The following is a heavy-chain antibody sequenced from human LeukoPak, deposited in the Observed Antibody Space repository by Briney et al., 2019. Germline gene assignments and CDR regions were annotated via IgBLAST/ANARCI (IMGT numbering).Heavy chain of an antibody. CDR2: IIPIFDTA. CDR3: ARVQAAHDTFDI. CDR1: GGTFSSYA. Sequence: ASVKVSCKASGGTFSSYAITWVRQAPGQGLEWMGGIIPIFDTANYAQKFQGRVTITADKSTSTAYMELSSLRSEDTAVYYCARVQAAHDTFDIWGQGTMVTVSS. V-gene: IGHV1-69*06. J-gene: IGHJ3*02.